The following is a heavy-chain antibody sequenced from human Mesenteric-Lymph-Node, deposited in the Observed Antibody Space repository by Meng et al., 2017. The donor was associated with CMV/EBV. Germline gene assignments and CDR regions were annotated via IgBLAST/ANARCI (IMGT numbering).Heavy chain of an antibody. CDR3: TRARYYDSSGYRYYFDY. CDR2: IKQDGSEK. J-gene: IGHJ4*02. Sequence: LIFSNDWRSWVRQAPGKGREWVDNIKQDGSEKYYGDSVKGRFTISRDNAKNSLSLQMNSLRAEDTAVYYCTRARYYDSSGYRYYFDYWGQGTLVTVSS. V-gene: IGHV3-7*04. CDR1: LIFSNDW. D-gene: IGHD3-22*01.